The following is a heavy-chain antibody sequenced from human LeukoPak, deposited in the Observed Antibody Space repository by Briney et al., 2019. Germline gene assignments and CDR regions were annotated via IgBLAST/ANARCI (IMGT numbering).Heavy chain of an antibody. V-gene: IGHV3-48*01. CDR3: AKGYSGYDWSLVDY. CDR2: ISSSSSTI. Sequence: GGSLRLSCAASGFTFSSYSMNWVRQAPGKGLEWVSYISSSSSTIYYADSVKGRFTISRDNSKNTLYLQMNSLRAEDTAVYYCAKGYSGYDWSLVDYWGQGTLVTVSS. CDR1: GFTFSSYS. J-gene: IGHJ4*02. D-gene: IGHD5-12*01.